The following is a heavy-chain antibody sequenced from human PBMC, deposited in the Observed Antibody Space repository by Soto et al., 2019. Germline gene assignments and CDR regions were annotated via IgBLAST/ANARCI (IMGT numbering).Heavy chain of an antibody. V-gene: IGHV1-8*02. CDR1: GYDFTAYD. CDR2: MNPINGAT. D-gene: IGHD6-13*01. Sequence: ASVKVSCNTSGYDFTAYDINWVRQASGQGLEWMGWMNPINGATGSARRFQGRVSMTRNTATGTAYLELTSLRSDDTGVYYCGRGPSPRAPAGGTPYYYAMDVWGQGTTDTVSS. CDR3: GRGPSPRAPAGGTPYYYAMDV. J-gene: IGHJ6*02.